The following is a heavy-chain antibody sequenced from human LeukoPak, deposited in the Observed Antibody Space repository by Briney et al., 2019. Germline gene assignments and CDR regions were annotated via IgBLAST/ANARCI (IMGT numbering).Heavy chain of an antibody. V-gene: IGHV3-7*01. J-gene: IGHJ2*01. D-gene: IGHD2-2*01. Sequence: PGGSLSLSCAASGFTFINYWMSWVRQAPGKGLECLANINQDGSEIYYVDSVKGRFTISRDNGKSSLYLQINSLRADDTAVYYYARDQGSTIVVRTTNWYFDLWGRGTLVTVSS. CDR1: GFTFINYW. CDR3: ARDQGSTIVVRTTNWYFDL. CDR2: INQDGSEI.